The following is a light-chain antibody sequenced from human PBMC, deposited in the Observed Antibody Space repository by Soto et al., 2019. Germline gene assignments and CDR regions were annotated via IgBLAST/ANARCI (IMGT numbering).Light chain of an antibody. V-gene: IGKV1D-12*01. CDR2: AAS. J-gene: IGKJ4*01. CDR3: KQENSFPLT. CDR1: QSISSW. Sequence: DIEMTRSPSSVYASVEDSVTITCRASQSISSWLAWYEQKPGKAPKLLIYAASSLQSGVPSRFSGSGSGTEFTLTISSLQPEDLAIYYCKQENSFPLTFRGGSKVEIK.